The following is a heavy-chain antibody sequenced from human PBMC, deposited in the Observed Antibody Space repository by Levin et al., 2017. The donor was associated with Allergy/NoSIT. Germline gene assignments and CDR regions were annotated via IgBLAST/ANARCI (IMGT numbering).Heavy chain of an antibody. D-gene: IGHD3-3*01. V-gene: IGHV3-49*04. J-gene: IGHJ4*02. CDR3: TRVVWSGYWGLDY. Sequence: TGGSLRLSCTASGFTFGDYAMSWVRQAPGKGLEWVGFIRSKAYGGTTEYAASVKGRFTISRDDSKSIAYLQMNSLKTEDTAVYYCTRVVWSGYWGLDYWGQGTLVTVSS. CDR1: GFTFGDYA. CDR2: IRSKAYGGTT.